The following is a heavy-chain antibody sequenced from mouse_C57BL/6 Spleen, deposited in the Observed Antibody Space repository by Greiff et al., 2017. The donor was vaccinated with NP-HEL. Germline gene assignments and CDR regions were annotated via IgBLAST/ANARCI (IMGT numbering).Heavy chain of an antibody. V-gene: IGHV1-55*01. CDR3: ARSDYDYGRDWYFDV. CDR1: GYTFTSYW. CDR2: IYPGSGST. Sequence: QVQLQQSGAELVKPGASVKMSCKASGYTFTSYWITWVKQRPGQGLEWIGDIYPGSGSTNYNEKFKSKATLTVDTSSSTAYMQLSSLTSEDSAVYYCARSDYDYGRDWYFDVWGTGTTVTVSS. J-gene: IGHJ1*03. D-gene: IGHD2-4*01.